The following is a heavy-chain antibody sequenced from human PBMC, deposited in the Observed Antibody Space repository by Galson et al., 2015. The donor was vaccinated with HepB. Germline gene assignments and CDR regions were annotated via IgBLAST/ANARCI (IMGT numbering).Heavy chain of an antibody. V-gene: IGHV5-51*01. CDR1: GYSFTSYW. CDR2: IYPGDSDT. Sequence: QSGAEVKKPGESLKISCKGSGYSFTSYWIGWVRQMPGKGLEWMGIIYPGDSDTRYSPSFQGQVTISADKSISTAYLQWSSLKASDTAMYYCARQGAYYYDSSPLTDYNWFDPWGQGTLVTVSS. D-gene: IGHD3-22*01. CDR3: ARQGAYYYDSSPLTDYNWFDP. J-gene: IGHJ5*02.